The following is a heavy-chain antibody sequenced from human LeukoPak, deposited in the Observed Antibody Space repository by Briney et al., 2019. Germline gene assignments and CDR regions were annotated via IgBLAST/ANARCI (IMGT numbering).Heavy chain of an antibody. J-gene: IGHJ6*02. CDR2: IYYSGST. V-gene: IGHV4-59*01. CDR1: GGSISSYY. D-gene: IGHD6-19*01. Sequence: SETLSLTCTVSGGSISSYYWSWIRQPPGKGLERIGYIYYSGSTNYNPSLKSRVTISVDTSKNQFSLKLSSVTAADTAVYYCARDSSVWYDYYYYGMDVWGQGTTVTVSS. CDR3: ARDSSVWYDYYYYGMDV.